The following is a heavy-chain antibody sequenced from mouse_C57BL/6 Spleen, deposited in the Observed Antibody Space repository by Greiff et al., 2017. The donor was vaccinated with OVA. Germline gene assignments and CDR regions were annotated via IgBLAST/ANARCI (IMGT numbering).Heavy chain of an antibody. V-gene: IGHV1-52*01. D-gene: IGHD2-2*01. CDR1: GYTFTSYW. CDR2: IDPSDSET. Sequence: QVQLKQPGAELVRPGSSVKLSCKASGYTFTSYWMHWVKQRPIQGLEWIGNIDPSDSETHYNQKFKDKATLTVDKSSSTAYMQLSSLTSEDSAVYYCASPSTMVTSWFAYWGQGTLVTVSA. J-gene: IGHJ3*01. CDR3: ASPSTMVTSWFAY.